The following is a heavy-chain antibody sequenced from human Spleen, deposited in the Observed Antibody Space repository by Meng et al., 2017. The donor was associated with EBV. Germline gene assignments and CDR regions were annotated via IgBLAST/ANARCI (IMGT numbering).Heavy chain of an antibody. Sequence: QVQLHEPGPGVVRASGTFSLTCSVSGGSVNFSNWWSWVRQPPGKGLEWIGEVYYSGSTNYNPSLKSRVDMFLDKSKNQFSLQLDSVTAADTALYFCARGDVVVFPAALGKFDLWGRGTLVTVSS. CDR3: ARGDVVVFPAALGKFDL. CDR2: VYYSGST. CDR1: GGSVNFSNW. V-gene: IGHV4-4*02. D-gene: IGHD2-2*01. J-gene: IGHJ2*01.